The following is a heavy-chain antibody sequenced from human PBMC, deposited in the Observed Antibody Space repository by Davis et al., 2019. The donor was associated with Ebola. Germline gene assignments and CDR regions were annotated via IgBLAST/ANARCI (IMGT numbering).Heavy chain of an antibody. J-gene: IGHJ6*02. CDR1: RYTFTSYA. V-gene: IGHV7-4-1*02. CDR2: INTNTGNP. CDR3: ARGPIYPPYYYYGMDV. Sequence: ASVKVSCKASRYTFTSYAMNWVRQAPGQGFEWMGWINTNTGNPTYAQGFTGRFVFSLDTSVSTAYLQISSLKAEDTAVYYCARGPIYPPYYYYGMDVWGQGTTVTVSS. D-gene: IGHD3-3*01.